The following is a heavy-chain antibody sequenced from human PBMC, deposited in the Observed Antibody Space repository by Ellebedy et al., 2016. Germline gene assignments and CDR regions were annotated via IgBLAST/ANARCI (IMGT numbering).Heavy chain of an antibody. CDR1: GYSISSGYY. Sequence: GSLRLXXTVSGYSISSGYYWGWIRQPPGKGLEWIGSIYHSGSTYYNPSLKSRVTISVDRSKNQFSLNLSSVTAADTAVYYCARGAEHVWELLYSWGQGTLVTVSS. J-gene: IGHJ5*02. CDR3: ARGAEHVWELLYS. D-gene: IGHD1-26*01. V-gene: IGHV4-38-2*02. CDR2: IYHSGST.